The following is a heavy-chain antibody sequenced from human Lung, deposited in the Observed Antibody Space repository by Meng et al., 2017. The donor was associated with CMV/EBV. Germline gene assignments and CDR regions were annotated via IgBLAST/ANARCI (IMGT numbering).Heavy chain of an antibody. CDR1: GYTFTSYA. CDR3: ASGRGSYHYFDY. V-gene: IGHV1-18*01. J-gene: IGHJ4*02. CDR2: ISAYNGNT. D-gene: IGHD1-26*01. Sequence: SCKAAGYTFTSYAISWVRQAPGQGLEWMGWISAYNGNTNYAQKLQGRVTMTTDTSTSTAYMELRSLRSDDTAVYYCASGRGSYHYFDYWGQGTLVTVSS.